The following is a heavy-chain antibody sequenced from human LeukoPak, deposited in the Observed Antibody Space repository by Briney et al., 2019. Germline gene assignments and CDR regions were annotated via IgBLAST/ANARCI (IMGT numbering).Heavy chain of an antibody. V-gene: IGHV1-18*01. D-gene: IGHD3-3*01. Sequence: ASVKVSCKASGYTFTSYGISWVRQAPGQGLEWMGWISAYNGNTNYAQKLQGRVTMTTDTSTSTAYMELRSLRSDDTAVYYCAGSDDFWSGTGFDYWGQGTLVTVSS. J-gene: IGHJ4*02. CDR2: ISAYNGNT. CDR1: GYTFTSYG. CDR3: AGSDDFWSGTGFDY.